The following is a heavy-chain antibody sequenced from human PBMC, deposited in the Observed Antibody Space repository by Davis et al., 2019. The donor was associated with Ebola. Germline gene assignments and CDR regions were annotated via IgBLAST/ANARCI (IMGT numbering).Heavy chain of an antibody. D-gene: IGHD6-13*01. CDR1: GFTFSSYG. Sequence: PGGSLRLSCAASGFTFSSYGMHWVRQAPGKGLEWVAVISYDGSNKYYADSVKGRFTISRDNSKNTLYLQMNSLRAEDTAVYYCAKAAAGPPSHWGQGTLVTVSS. V-gene: IGHV3-33*05. J-gene: IGHJ4*02. CDR2: ISYDGSNK. CDR3: AKAAAGPPSH.